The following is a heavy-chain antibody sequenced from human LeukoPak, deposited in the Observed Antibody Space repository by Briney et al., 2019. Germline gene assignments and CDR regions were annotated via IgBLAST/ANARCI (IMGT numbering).Heavy chain of an antibody. J-gene: IGHJ4*02. CDR2: INPNSGGT. D-gene: IGHD6-19*01. Sequence: ASVKVSCKASGYTFTVYYMHWVRQAPGQGLEWMGWINPNSGGTNYAQKFQGRVTMTRDTSISTAYMELSRLRSDDTAVYYCARGSGWHWEAFDYWGQGTLVTVSS. CDR1: GYTFTVYY. V-gene: IGHV1-2*02. CDR3: ARGSGWHWEAFDY.